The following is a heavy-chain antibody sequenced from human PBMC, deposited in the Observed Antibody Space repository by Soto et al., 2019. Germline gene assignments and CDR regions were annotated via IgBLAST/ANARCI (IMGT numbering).Heavy chain of an antibody. CDR3: ASHGSPGVWFDP. CDR1: GFTFSDYY. J-gene: IGHJ5*02. D-gene: IGHD3-10*01. Sequence: GGSLRLSCAASGFTFSDYYMSWIRRAPGKGLEWVSYISSSGSTIYYADSVKGRFTISRDNAKNSLYLQMNSLRAEDTAVYYCASHGSPGVWFDPWGQGTLVTVSS. CDR2: ISSSGSTI. V-gene: IGHV3-11*01.